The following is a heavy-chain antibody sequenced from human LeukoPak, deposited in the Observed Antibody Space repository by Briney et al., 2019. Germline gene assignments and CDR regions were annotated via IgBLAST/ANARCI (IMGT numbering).Heavy chain of an antibody. V-gene: IGHV3-33*01. J-gene: IGHJ4*02. CDR3: AREDLGYCSSTSCYYDY. CDR1: GFTFSSYG. D-gene: IGHD2-2*01. CDR2: IWYDGSNN. Sequence: GGSLRLSSAASGFTFSSYGMHWVRQAPGKGLEWGAAIWYDGSNNYYADSVKGRFSMSRDNSKKTLYLQMNSLRAEDTAVYYCAREDLGYCSSTSCYYDYWGQGTLVTVSS.